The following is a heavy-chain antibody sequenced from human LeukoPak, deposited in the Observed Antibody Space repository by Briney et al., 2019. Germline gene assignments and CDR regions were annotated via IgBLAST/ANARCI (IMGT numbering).Heavy chain of an antibody. V-gene: IGHV3-23*01. CDR3: AKDTSGYSSGWYGY. CDR1: GFTFDDYA. D-gene: IGHD6-19*01. J-gene: IGHJ4*02. CDR2: ISGSGGST. Sequence: GGSLRLSCAASGFTFDDYAMHWVRQAPGKGLEWVSAISGSGGSTYYADSVKGRFTISRDNSKNTLYLQMNSLRAEDTAVYYCAKDTSGYSSGWYGYWGQGTLVTVSS.